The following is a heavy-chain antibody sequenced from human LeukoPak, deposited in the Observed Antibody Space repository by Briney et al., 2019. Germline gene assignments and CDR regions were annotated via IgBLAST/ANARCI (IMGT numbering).Heavy chain of an antibody. J-gene: IGHJ4*02. D-gene: IGHD3-10*01. Sequence: GGSLRLSCAASGFTFSSSAMSWVRQAPGKGLEWVSGMSGSGGSTYYADSVKGRFTISRDNSKNTLYLQMNSLRAEDTAAYYCAKDRSFGELDALFDYWGQGTLVTVSS. V-gene: IGHV3-23*01. CDR3: AKDRSFGELDALFDY. CDR2: MSGSGGST. CDR1: GFTFSSSA.